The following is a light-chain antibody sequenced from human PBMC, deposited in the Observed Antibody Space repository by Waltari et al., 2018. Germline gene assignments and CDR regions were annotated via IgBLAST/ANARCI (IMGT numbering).Light chain of an antibody. CDR2: AAS. J-gene: IGKJ1*01. CDR3: QQSYSQTRT. Sequence: DIQMTQSPSSLSASVGDRVTITCRASQDIRNDLGWYQQKPGKAPKPLIYAASSLESGVPSRFSGSGSGRDFTLIISSLQPEDFATYSCQQSYSQTRTFGQGTKVEI. CDR1: QDIRND. V-gene: IGKV1-39*01.